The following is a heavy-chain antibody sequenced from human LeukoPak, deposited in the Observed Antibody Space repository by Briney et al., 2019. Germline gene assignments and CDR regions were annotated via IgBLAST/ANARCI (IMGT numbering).Heavy chain of an antibody. CDR2: ISSSSSYI. Sequence: GGSLRLSCAASGFTFSSYSMNWVRQAPGKGLEWVSSISSSSSYIYYADSVKGRFTISRDNAKNSLYLQMNSLRAEDTAVYYCARISGYDPYYYYYGMDVWGQGTTVTVSS. CDR1: GFTFSSYS. CDR3: ARISGYDPYYYYYGMDV. J-gene: IGHJ6*02. D-gene: IGHD5-12*01. V-gene: IGHV3-21*01.